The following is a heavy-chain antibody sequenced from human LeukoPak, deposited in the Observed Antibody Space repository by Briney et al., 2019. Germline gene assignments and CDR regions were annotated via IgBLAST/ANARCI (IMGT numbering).Heavy chain of an antibody. J-gene: IGHJ4*02. CDR1: GGSISSSSYY. CDR3: ARVSAYIVVVPAAPGVFDY. Sequence: SETLSLTCTVSGGSISSSSYYWGWIRQPPGKGLEWIGSIYYSGSTYYNPSLKSRVTISVDTSKNQFSLKLSSVTAADTAVYYCARVSAYIVVVPAAPGVFDYWGQGTLVTVSS. CDR2: IYYSGST. V-gene: IGHV4-39*07. D-gene: IGHD2-2*01.